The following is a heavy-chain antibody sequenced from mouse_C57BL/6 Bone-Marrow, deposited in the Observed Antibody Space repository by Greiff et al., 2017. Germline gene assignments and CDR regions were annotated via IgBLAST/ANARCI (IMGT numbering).Heavy chain of an antibody. CDR3: ASTDYGSSYDYSMDY. V-gene: IGHV1-9*01. Sequence: QVQLKESGAELMKPGASVKLSCKASGYTFTGYWIEWVKQRPGHGLEWIGEILPGSGSTNYNEKFKGKATFTADTYTNTSYMQLSSLTTEDSAIYYCASTDYGSSYDYSMDYWGQGTSVTVSS. CDR1: GYTFTGYW. J-gene: IGHJ4*01. CDR2: ILPGSGST. D-gene: IGHD1-1*01.